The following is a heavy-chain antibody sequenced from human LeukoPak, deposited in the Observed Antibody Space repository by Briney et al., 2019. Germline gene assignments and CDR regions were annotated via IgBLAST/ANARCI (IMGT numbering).Heavy chain of an antibody. CDR1: GGSFSGYY. Sequence: SETLSLTCAVYGGSFSGYYWSWIRQPLGKGLEWIGEINHSGSTNYNPSLKSRVTISVDTSKNHFYLKLSSVTAADTAVYYCARGYDFWSGYYRQNWFDPWGQGTLVTVSS. D-gene: IGHD3-3*01. V-gene: IGHV4-34*01. J-gene: IGHJ5*02. CDR2: INHSGST. CDR3: ARGYDFWSGYYRQNWFDP.